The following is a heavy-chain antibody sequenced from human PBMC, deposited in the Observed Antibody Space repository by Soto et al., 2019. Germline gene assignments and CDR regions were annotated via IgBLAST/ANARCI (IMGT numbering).Heavy chain of an antibody. CDR3: ARGRDGGAAI. CDR1: GGSFSGYD. V-gene: IGHV4-34*01. CDR2: INPSGTT. Sequence: QVQLQQWGAGLLKPSETLSLTCAVYGGSFSGYDWSWIRQPPGKGLEWIGEINPSGTTNYTPSLKSRVTMSGDTPKNQFSLKMTAVTAADTAVYYCARGRDGGAAIWGQGTLVTVSS. D-gene: IGHD4-17*01. J-gene: IGHJ1*01.